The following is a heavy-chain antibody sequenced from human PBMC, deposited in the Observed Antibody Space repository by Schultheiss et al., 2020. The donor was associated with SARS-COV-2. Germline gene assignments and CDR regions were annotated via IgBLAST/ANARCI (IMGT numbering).Heavy chain of an antibody. CDR2: MNEDGNVT. Sequence: GGSLRLSCAVSGFTFGNYWMHWVRQAPVKGPVLITRMNEDGNVTTYADSVKGRFTISRDNAKETLYLEMNSLRPEDTAVYYCATDLAGKEDHWGQGTLV. CDR3: ATDLAGKEDH. CDR1: GFTFGNYW. D-gene: IGHD3-10*01. J-gene: IGHJ4*02. V-gene: IGHV3-74*01.